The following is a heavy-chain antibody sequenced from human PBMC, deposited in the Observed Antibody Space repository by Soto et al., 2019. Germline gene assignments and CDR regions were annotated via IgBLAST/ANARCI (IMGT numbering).Heavy chain of an antibody. CDR2: IHDSGTT. V-gene: IGHV4-31*03. CDR3: XXRXSPPVTTSSFDF. J-gene: IGHJ3*01. CDR1: GASISRXXXX. D-gene: IGHD4-17*01. Sequence: QVLLQESGPGLVKPSQTLSVTCTVSGASISRXXXXXXXXXXHPGKGLEWIGYIHDSGTTYYNPSLKSRXXXXXXXXXXXXXXXXXXXXXXXXXXXXXXRXSPPVTTSSFDFWGQGLMVTVSS.